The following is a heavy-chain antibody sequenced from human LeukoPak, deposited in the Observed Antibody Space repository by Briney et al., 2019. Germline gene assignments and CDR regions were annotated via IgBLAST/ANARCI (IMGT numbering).Heavy chain of an antibody. D-gene: IGHD3-10*01. CDR1: GFTFSSYA. Sequence: GGSLRLSCAASGFTFSSYAMHWVRQAPGKGLEWVAVISYDGSNKYYADSVKGRFTISRDNSKNTLYLQMNSLRAEDTAVYYCARVNSITMVRGVLDYWGQGTLVTVSS. CDR2: ISYDGSNK. CDR3: ARVNSITMVRGVLDY. V-gene: IGHV3-30*04. J-gene: IGHJ4*02.